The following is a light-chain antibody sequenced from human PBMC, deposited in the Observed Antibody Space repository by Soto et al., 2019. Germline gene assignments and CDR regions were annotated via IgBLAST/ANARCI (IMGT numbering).Light chain of an antibody. Sequence: DIQLTQSPSFMSASVGDRVTITCRASQGINSYLAWYQQKPGKAPKLLIYATSTLYTEVPSRFSGSGSGTEFSLTICSQQPDDFATYYCPQLKTYPITFGGGTKLEI. CDR1: QGINSY. CDR2: ATS. J-gene: IGKJ4*01. V-gene: IGKV1-9*01. CDR3: PQLKTYPIT.